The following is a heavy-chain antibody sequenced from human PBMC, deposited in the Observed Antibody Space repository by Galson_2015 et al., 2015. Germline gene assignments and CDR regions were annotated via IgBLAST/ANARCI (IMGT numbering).Heavy chain of an antibody. CDR1: GVTFETAW. Sequence: SLRLSCAASGVTFETAWMSWVRQAPGKGLEWVGRIKSKTDGGTTEYAAPVKGRFTISRDDSKNTLYLQMNSLKTEDTAVYYCTTDPSISGGLNFDYWGQGTMFTVSS. J-gene: IGHJ4*02. CDR3: TTDPSISGGLNFDY. V-gene: IGHV3-15*01. D-gene: IGHD2-15*01. CDR2: IKSKTDGGTT.